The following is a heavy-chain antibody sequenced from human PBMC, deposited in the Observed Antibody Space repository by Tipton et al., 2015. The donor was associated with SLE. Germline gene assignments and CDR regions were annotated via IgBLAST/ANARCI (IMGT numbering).Heavy chain of an antibody. J-gene: IGHJ4*02. D-gene: IGHD1/OR15-1a*01. V-gene: IGHV4-59*11. Sequence: TLSLTCTVSGGSISSHYWSWIRQPPGKGLEWMGYIYYSGSTNYNPSLKSRVTISVDTSKNQFSLKLSSVTAADTAVYYCARERGNRANFDYWGQGTLVTVSS. CDR2: IYYSGST. CDR3: ARERGNRANFDY. CDR1: GGSISSHY.